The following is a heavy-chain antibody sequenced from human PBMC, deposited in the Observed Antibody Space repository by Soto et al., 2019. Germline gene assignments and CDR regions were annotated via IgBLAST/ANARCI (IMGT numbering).Heavy chain of an antibody. CDR2: INAEGSRT. Sequence: GGSLGLSCAASGLSFNLNLLHWVRQYPGKGLVWVSGINAEGSRTTYADSVKGRFAISRDNAKNTLFLQLSSLSAEDTAVHYCARAAQSNYGGNSGFDYWGQGTPVTVSS. D-gene: IGHD4-17*01. J-gene: IGHJ4*02. CDR3: ARAAQSNYGGNSGFDY. CDR1: GLSFNLNL. V-gene: IGHV3-74*01.